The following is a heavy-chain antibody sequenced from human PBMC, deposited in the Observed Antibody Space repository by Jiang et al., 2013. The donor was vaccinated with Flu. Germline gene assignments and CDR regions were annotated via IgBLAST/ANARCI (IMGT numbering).Heavy chain of an antibody. CDR3: ARGLMITFGGVGRDDAFDI. CDR1: GGSISSGGYY. CDR2: IYYSGST. Sequence: GPGLVKPSQTLSLTCTVSGGSISSGGYYWSWIRQHPGKGLEWIGYIYYSGSTYYNPSLKSRVTISVDTSKNQFSLKLSSVTAADTAVYYCARGLMITFGGVGRDDAFDIWGQGTMVTVSS. D-gene: IGHD3-16*01. J-gene: IGHJ3*02. V-gene: IGHV4-31*03.